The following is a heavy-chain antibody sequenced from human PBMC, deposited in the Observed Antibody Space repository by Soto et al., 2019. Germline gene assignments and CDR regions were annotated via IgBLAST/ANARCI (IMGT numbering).Heavy chain of an antibody. CDR3: ARQTTVIRDFDY. CDR1: GGSISSSSYY. J-gene: IGHJ4*02. CDR2: IYYSGST. Sequence: QLQLQESGPGLVKPSETLSLTCTVSGGSISSSSYYWGWIRQPPGKGLEWIGSIYYSGSTYYNPSLKSRVTISVDTSKNQFSLKLSSVTAADTAVYYCARQTTVIRDFDYWGQGTLVTVSS. V-gene: IGHV4-39*01. D-gene: IGHD4-17*01.